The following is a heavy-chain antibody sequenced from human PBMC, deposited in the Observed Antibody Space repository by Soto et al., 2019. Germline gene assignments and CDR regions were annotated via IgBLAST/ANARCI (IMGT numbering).Heavy chain of an antibody. Sequence: GASVKVSCKASGYTFTGYYMHWVRQAPGQGLEWMGWINPNSGGTNYAQKFQGWVTMTRDTSTSTAYMELRSLRSDDTVVYYCARDGGGWYNWFDPWGQGTLVTVSS. D-gene: IGHD6-19*01. CDR3: ARDGGGWYNWFDP. J-gene: IGHJ5*02. CDR2: INPNSGGT. V-gene: IGHV1-2*04. CDR1: GYTFTGYY.